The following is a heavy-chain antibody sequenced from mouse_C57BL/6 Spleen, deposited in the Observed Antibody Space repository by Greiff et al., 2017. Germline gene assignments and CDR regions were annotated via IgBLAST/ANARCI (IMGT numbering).Heavy chain of an antibody. CDR3: ASRYYDYDPPFAY. CDR2: IYPGDGDT. V-gene: IGHV1-80*01. J-gene: IGHJ3*01. Sequence: QVQLQQSGAELVKPGASVKISCKASGYAFSSYWMNWVKQRPGKGLEWIGQIYPGDGDTNYNGKFKGKATLTADKSSSTAYMQLSSLTSEDSAVYFCASRYYDYDPPFAYWGQGTLVTVSA. CDR1: GYAFSSYW. D-gene: IGHD2-4*01.